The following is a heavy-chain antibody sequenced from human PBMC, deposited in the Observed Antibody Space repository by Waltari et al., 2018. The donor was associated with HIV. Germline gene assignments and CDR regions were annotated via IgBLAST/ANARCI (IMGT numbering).Heavy chain of an antibody. D-gene: IGHD2-2*01. J-gene: IGHJ4*02. V-gene: IGHV1-3*01. CDR2: INAGNGNT. Sequence: QVQLVQPGAEVKKPGASVQVSCKASGYPFTSYAMLWVRQAPGQRLEWMGWINAGNGNTKYSQKFQGRVTITRDTAASTAYMELSSLRSEDTAVYYCASSTHNTPFDYWGQGTLVTVSS. CDR3: ASSTHNTPFDY. CDR1: GYPFTSYA.